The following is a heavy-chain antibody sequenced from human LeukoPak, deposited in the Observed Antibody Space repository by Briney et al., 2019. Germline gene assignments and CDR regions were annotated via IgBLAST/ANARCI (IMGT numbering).Heavy chain of an antibody. J-gene: IGHJ4*02. CDR1: GYSFTSYW. Sequence: GESLKISCKGSGYSFTSYWISWVRQMPGKGLEWMGRIDPSDSYTNYSPSFQGHVTVSADKSISTAYLQWSSLKASDTAMYYCARYPQDYYYDSSGYSYYFDYWGQGTLVTVSS. V-gene: IGHV5-10-1*01. D-gene: IGHD3-22*01. CDR2: IDPSDSYT. CDR3: ARYPQDYYYDSSGYSYYFDY.